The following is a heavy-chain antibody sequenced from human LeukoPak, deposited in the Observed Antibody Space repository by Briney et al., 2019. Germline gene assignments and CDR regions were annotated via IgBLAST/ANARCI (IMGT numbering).Heavy chain of an antibody. CDR2: ISPESDYI. CDR1: GFSFNRHT. J-gene: IGHJ5*02. V-gene: IGHV3-21*01. CDR3: LRGVLSGSEVS. Sequence: PGGSLRLYCAASGFSFNRHTVNWVRQAPGKGPEWISSISPESDYIYYADSVRGRFTISRDNSKSSLHLLMNSLMVEDTAVYSCLRGVLSGSEVSWGQGTLVTVSS. D-gene: IGHD1-26*01.